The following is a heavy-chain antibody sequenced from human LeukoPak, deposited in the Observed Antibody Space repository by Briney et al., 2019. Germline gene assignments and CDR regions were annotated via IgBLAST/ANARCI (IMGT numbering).Heavy chain of an antibody. CDR2: TRDRANSYTT. V-gene: IGHV3-72*01. Sequence: PGGSLRLSCAASGFTFSDHYMDWVRQAAGKGLEWVGRTRDRANSYTTEYAASVTGRFTISRDDSRNSLYLQMNSLKTEDTAVYYCARGGIVGPRGYFDYWGQGTLVTVS. CDR3: ARGGIVGPRGYFDY. J-gene: IGHJ4*02. D-gene: IGHD1-26*01. CDR1: GFTFSDHY.